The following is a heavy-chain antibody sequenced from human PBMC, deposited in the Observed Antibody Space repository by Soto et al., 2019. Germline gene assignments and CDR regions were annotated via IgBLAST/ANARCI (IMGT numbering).Heavy chain of an antibody. V-gene: IGHV1-69*13. CDR2: IIPIFGTA. D-gene: IGHD4-17*01. J-gene: IGHJ4*02. CDR1: GGTFGSYA. Sequence: SVKVSCKASGGTFGSYAISWVRQAPGQGLEWMGGIIPIFGTANYAQKFQGRVTITADESTSTAYMELSSLRSEDTAVYYCARDSVMTTVTTFYYWGQGTLVTVSS. CDR3: ARDSVMTTVTTFYY.